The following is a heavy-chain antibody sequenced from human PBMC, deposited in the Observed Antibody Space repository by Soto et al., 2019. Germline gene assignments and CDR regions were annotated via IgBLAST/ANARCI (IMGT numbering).Heavy chain of an antibody. CDR3: VITTTIFGVVTNHY. CDR1: GGSISSSSYY. CDR2: IYYSGST. V-gene: IGHV4-39*01. Sequence: SETLSLTCTVSGGSISSSSYYWGWIRQPPGKGLEWIGSIYYSGSTYYNPSLKSRVTISVDTSKNQFSLKLSSVTAADTAVYYCVITTTIFGVVTNHYWGQGTLVTVSS. D-gene: IGHD3-3*01. J-gene: IGHJ4*02.